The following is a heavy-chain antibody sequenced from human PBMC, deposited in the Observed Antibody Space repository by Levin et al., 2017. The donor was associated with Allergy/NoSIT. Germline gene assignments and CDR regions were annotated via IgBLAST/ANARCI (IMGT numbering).Heavy chain of an antibody. CDR2: IYPGDSDT. J-gene: IGHJ3*02. D-gene: IGHD5-24*01. Sequence: GASVKVSCKGSGYSFTSYWIGWVRQMPGKGLEWMGIIYPGDSDTRYRPSFQGQVTISADKSISTAYLQWSSLKASDTAMYYCATGMATITSGDDAFDIWGQGTMVTVSS. V-gene: IGHV5-51*03. CDR1: GYSFTSYW. CDR3: ATGMATITSGDDAFDI.